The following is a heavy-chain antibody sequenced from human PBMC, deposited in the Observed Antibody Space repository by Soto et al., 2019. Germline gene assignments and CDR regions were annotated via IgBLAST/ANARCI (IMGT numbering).Heavy chain of an antibody. CDR2: IYYSGST. CDR1: GGSISSGGYY. Sequence: SETLSLTCTVSGGSISSGGYYWSWIRQHPGKGLEWIGYIYYSGSTYYNPSLKSRVTISVDTSKNQFSLKLSSVTAADTAVYYCARAFGDYVFDSSKYFDYWGQGTLVTVSS. CDR3: ARAFGDYVFDSSKYFDY. V-gene: IGHV4-31*02. D-gene: IGHD4-17*01. J-gene: IGHJ4*02.